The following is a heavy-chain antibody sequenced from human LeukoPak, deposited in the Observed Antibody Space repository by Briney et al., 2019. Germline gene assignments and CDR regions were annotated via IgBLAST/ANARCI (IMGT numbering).Heavy chain of an antibody. Sequence: GGSLRLSCAASGFTFSSYSMNWVRQAPGKGLEWVAIISYDGSNKYYADSVKGRFTISRDNSKNTLYLQMNSLRAEDTAVYYCAKDPHPYSSSWPIIYYFDYWGQGTLVTVSS. CDR3: AKDPHPYSSSWPIIYYFDY. V-gene: IGHV3-30*18. CDR1: GFTFSSYS. CDR2: ISYDGSNK. D-gene: IGHD6-13*01. J-gene: IGHJ4*02.